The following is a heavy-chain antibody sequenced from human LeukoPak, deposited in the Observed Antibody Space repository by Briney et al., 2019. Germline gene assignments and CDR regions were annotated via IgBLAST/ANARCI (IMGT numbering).Heavy chain of an antibody. D-gene: IGHD3-22*01. CDR2: IDDGGRT. CDR3: ARDEDDISGYYFY. Sequence: GGSLRLSCAVSGISVSTNYMSWVRQAPGKGLEWVSVIDDGGRTYHADSVKGRFTVSRDNSKNTLYLQMNSLRAEDTAVYYCARDEDDISGYYFYWGQGTLVTVSS. J-gene: IGHJ4*02. CDR1: GISVSTNY. V-gene: IGHV3-66*01.